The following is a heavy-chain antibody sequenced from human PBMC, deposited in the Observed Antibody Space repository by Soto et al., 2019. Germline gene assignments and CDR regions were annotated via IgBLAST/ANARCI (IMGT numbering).Heavy chain of an antibody. Sequence: PGGSLRLSCTTSGFSFSGHGMHWVRQAPGKGLEWLSLIRYDGTYEWYADSVRGRFIISKDNSKNTLYLQMNSLRAEDTAIYYCARNLGVCSRGTCYPDSWGRGTMVTVSS. J-gene: IGHJ5*01. CDR2: IRYDGTYE. V-gene: IGHV3-33*01. CDR3: ARNLGVCSRGTCYPDS. D-gene: IGHD2-15*01. CDR1: GFSFSGHG.